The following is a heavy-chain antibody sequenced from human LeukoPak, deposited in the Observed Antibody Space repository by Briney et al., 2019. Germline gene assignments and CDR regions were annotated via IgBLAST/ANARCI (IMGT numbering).Heavy chain of an antibody. CDR1: GFTFSSYG. CDR2: ISYDGSNK. D-gene: IGHD3-9*01. CDR3: AKDPTPLRYFDWPKIYGFDY. Sequence: GGSLRHSCAASGFTFSSYGMHWVRQAPGKGLEWVAVISYDGSNKYYADSVKGRFTISRDNSKNTLYLQMNSLRAEDTAVYYCAKDPTPLRYFDWPKIYGFDYWGQGTLVTVSS. J-gene: IGHJ4*02. V-gene: IGHV3-30*18.